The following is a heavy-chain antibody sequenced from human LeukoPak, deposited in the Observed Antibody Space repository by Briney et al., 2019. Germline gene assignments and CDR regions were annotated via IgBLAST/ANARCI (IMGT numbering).Heavy chain of an antibody. CDR3: AKDRDYLLSYFDY. CDR2: IWYDGSNK. Sequence: GGSLRLSCAASGFTFSSYGMHWVRQAPGKGLEWVAFIWYDGSNKYYADSVKGRFTISRDNSKNTLYLQMNSLRAEDTAVYYCAKDRDYLLSYFDYWGQGTLVTVSS. D-gene: IGHD4/OR15-4a*01. CDR1: GFTFSSYG. V-gene: IGHV3-30*02. J-gene: IGHJ4*02.